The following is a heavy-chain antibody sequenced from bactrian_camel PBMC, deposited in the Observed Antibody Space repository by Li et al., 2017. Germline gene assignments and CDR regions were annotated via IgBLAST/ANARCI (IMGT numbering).Heavy chain of an antibody. J-gene: IGHJ6*01. D-gene: IGHD2*01. Sequence: HVQLVESGGGSVQAGGSLTLSCAVSGWRPTTWCMAWFRRPLGKDREGVAALDSDGKQTYGDSVKGRFTISQDNAKNTVHLQMNILKPEDSAMYYCAADLGWCGSRPLQREFRNWGQGTQVTVTS. CDR3: AADLGWCGSRPLQREFRN. V-gene: IGHV3S53*01. CDR2: LDSDGKQ. CDR1: GWRPTTWC.